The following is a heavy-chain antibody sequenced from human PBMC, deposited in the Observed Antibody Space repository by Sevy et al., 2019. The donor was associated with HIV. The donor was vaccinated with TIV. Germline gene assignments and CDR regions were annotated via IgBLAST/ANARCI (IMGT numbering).Heavy chain of an antibody. V-gene: IGHV3-15*01. J-gene: IGHJ4*02. Sequence: GGSLRLSCAASGFTFSNAWMSWVRQAPGKGLEWVGRIKSKTDGGTTDYAAPVKGRFTISRDDSKNTLYLQMNSLKTEDTAVYYCTCAPSGSYFNSDYWGQGTLVTVSS. CDR1: GFTFSNAW. CDR3: TCAPSGSYFNSDY. D-gene: IGHD1-26*01. CDR2: IKSKTDGGTT.